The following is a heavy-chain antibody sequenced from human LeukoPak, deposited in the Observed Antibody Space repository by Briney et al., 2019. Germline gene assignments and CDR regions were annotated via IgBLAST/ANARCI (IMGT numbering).Heavy chain of an antibody. D-gene: IGHD1-26*01. CDR3: ARDLTWGIVGATTGY. V-gene: IGHV3-11*01. CDR2: ISSSGSTI. Sequence: GGSLRLSCAASGFTFSDYYMSWIRQAPGKGLEWVSYISSSGSTIYYADTVKGRVTISRDNAKNSLYLQMNSLRAEDTAVYYCARDLTWGIVGATTGYWGQGTLVTVSS. J-gene: IGHJ4*02. CDR1: GFTFSDYY.